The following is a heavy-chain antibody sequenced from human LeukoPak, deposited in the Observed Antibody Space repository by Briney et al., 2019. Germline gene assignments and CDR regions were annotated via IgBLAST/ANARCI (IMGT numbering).Heavy chain of an antibody. CDR2: IYYSGST. Sequence: ETLSLTCTVSGGSISSYYWSWIRQPPGKGLEWIGYIYYSGSTNYNPSLKSRVTISVDTSKNQFSLKLSSVTAADTAVYYCARDIWWERGGALDYWGQGTLVTVSS. V-gene: IGHV4-59*01. J-gene: IGHJ4*02. D-gene: IGHD1-26*01. CDR1: GGSISSYY. CDR3: ARDIWWERGGALDY.